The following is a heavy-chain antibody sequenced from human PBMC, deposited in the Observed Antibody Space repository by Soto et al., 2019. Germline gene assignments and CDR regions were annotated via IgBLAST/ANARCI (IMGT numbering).Heavy chain of an antibody. CDR1: GFTFNNAW. CDR2: IKSKTNGGTS. D-gene: IGHD2-15*01. Sequence: EVQLVESGGGLVKPGGSLRLSCAASGFTFNNAWINWVRQVPGKGLEWVGRIKSKTNGGTSDYAASVRGRFAVYREDSKNMAYLQINSLKTEDTGIYYCTTDSYSSVVVVRFDYWGQGTVVTVSS. J-gene: IGHJ4*02. V-gene: IGHV3-15*07. CDR3: TTDSYSSVVVVRFDY.